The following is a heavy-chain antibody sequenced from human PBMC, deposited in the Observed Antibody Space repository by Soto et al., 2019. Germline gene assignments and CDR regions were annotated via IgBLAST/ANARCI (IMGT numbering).Heavy chain of an antibody. D-gene: IGHD6-6*01. CDR3: ARKSSSSSWFHP. V-gene: IGHV1-18*01. CDR1: GYTFNTYG. CDR2: ISTYDGST. Sequence: ASVKVSCKASGYTFNTYGITWVRQAPGQGLEWMGWISTYDGSTYYEERLQGRVTLTTDTPTTTAYMELRSLRSDDTAVYYCARKSSSSSWFHPWGQGTLVTVSS. J-gene: IGHJ5*02.